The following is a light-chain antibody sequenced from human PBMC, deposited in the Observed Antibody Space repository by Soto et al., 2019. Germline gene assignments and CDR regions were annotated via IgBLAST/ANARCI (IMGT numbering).Light chain of an antibody. V-gene: IGKV3-15*01. Sequence: EIVLTQSPGTLSLSPGERATLSCRAHQSVSSTYLAWYQQKPGQAPRLLIYGASTRATDIPARFSGSGSGTEFTLTISSLQSEDFAVYYCQQYNNWPLTFGGGTKVEIK. CDR2: GAS. J-gene: IGKJ4*01. CDR1: QSVSSTY. CDR3: QQYNNWPLT.